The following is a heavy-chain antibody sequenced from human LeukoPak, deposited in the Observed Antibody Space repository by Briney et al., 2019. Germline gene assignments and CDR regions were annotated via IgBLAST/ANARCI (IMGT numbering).Heavy chain of an antibody. CDR2: ISAYNGNT. CDR1: GYTFTSYG. Sequence: GASVKVSCKASGYTFTSYGTSWVRQAPGQGLEWMGWISAYNGNTNYAQKFQGRVTMTRNTSISTAYMELSSLRSEDTAVYYCARAAQYYYDSSDYWGQGTLVTVSS. D-gene: IGHD3-22*01. V-gene: IGHV1-18*01. CDR3: ARAAQYYYDSSDY. J-gene: IGHJ4*02.